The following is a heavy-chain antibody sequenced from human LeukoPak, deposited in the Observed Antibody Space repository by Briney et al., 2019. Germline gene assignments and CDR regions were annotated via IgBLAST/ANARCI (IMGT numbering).Heavy chain of an antibody. V-gene: IGHV1-24*01. CDR3: ATVKLERRGGEYYYGMDV. Sequence: ASVKVSCKVSGYSLTKLAMHWVRQAPGKGLEWMGGYDPEDGETIYEQRLQGRVTMTEDTSTDTAYMELSSLRSDDTAVYYCATVKLERRGGEYYYGMDVWGQGTTVTVSS. J-gene: IGHJ6*02. CDR1: GYSLTKLA. CDR2: YDPEDGET. D-gene: IGHD1-1*01.